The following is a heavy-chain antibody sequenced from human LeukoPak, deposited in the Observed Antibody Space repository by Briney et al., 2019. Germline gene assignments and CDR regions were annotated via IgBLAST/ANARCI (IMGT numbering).Heavy chain of an antibody. J-gene: IGHJ4*02. V-gene: IGHV3-30-3*01. CDR3: ARDSHAPGAGVVSCYFDS. D-gene: IGHD3-22*01. Sequence: GGSLRLSCAASGFTFSSYAMHWVRQAPGKGLEWVAVISYDGSNKYYADSVKGRFTISRDNSKNTLYLQMNSLRAEDTAVYYCARDSHAPGAGVVSCYFDSWGQGTLLTVSS. CDR2: ISYDGSNK. CDR1: GFTFSSYA.